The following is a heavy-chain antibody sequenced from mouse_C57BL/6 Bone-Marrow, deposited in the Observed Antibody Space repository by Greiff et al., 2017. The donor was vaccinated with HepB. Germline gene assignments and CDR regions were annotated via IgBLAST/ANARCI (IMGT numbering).Heavy chain of an antibody. Sequence: EVKVVESGGGLVKPGGSLKLSCAASGFTFSSYTMSWVRQTPEKRLEWVATISGGGGNTYYPDSVKGRFTISRDNAKNTLYLQMSSLRSEDTALYYCARLDGTGFAYWGQGTLVTVSA. CDR2: ISGGGGNT. D-gene: IGHD4-1*01. V-gene: IGHV5-9*01. CDR1: GFTFSSYT. J-gene: IGHJ3*01. CDR3: ARLDGTGFAY.